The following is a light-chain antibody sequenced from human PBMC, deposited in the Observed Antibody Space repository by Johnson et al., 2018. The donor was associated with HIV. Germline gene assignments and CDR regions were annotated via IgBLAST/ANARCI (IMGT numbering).Light chain of an antibody. CDR3: GTWASSLSAGYV. CDR1: SSNIGNNY. J-gene: IGLJ1*01. V-gene: IGLV1-51*02. CDR2: ENN. Sequence: QSVLTQPPSVSAAPGQKVTISCSGSSSNIGNNYVSWYQQLPGTAPKLLIYENNKRPSGIPDRFSGSKSATSATLGITGLQTGYEADYYCGTWASSLSAGYVFGAGTKVTVL.